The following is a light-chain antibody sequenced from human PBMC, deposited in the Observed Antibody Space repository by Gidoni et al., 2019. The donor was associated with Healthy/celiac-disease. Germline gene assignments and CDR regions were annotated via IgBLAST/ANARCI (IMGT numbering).Light chain of an antibody. CDR2: DAS. Sequence: EIVLTQSPATLSLSPGERATLSCRASQSVSSYLAWYQQKPGQAPRLLIYDASNRATGIPARFSGSGSGTDFTLTISSREPEDFAVYYCQQRETFGQGTKVEIK. CDR3: QQRET. V-gene: IGKV3-11*01. J-gene: IGKJ1*01. CDR1: QSVSSY.